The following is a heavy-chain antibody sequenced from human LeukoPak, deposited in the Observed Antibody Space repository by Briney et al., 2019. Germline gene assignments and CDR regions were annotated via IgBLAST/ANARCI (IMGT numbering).Heavy chain of an antibody. CDR2: ITGSGGST. D-gene: IGHD2-2*01. V-gene: IGHV3-23*01. CDR1: GFTFNSYA. CDR3: AKRHDDCSSTSCPTHY. Sequence: GGSLRLSCAASGFTFNSYAMTWVRQAPGKGLEWVSVITGSGGSTYYADSVKGRFTISRDNSKNTLFLQMNSLRAEDTAVCYSAKRHDDCSSTSCPTHYWGQGTLVTVSS. J-gene: IGHJ4*02.